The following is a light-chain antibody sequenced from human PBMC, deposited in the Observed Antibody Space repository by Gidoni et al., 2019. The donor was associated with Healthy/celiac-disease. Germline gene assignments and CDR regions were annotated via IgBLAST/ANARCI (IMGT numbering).Light chain of an antibody. CDR3: QQYGSSPPFT. V-gene: IGKV3-20*01. CDR1: QSVSSSY. CDR2: GAS. Sequence: ELVLTQSPGTLSLSPGERATLSCRASQSVSSSYLAWYQQKPGQAPRLLFYGASSRATGIPDRFSGSGSGTDFTLTISRLEPEDFAVYYCQQYGSSPPFTFGPGTKVDIK. J-gene: IGKJ3*01.